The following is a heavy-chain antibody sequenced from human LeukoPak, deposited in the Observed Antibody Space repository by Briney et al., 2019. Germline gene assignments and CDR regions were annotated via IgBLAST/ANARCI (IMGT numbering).Heavy chain of an antibody. V-gene: IGHV4-34*01. D-gene: IGHD2-15*01. CDR2: INYSGSS. CDR1: GGSFSSYY. Sequence: SETLSLTCAVYGGSFSSYYWSWIRQPPGKGLEWIGEINYSGSSNYNPSLKSRVTISGDTSKNQFFLRLTSVTAADTAVYYCARLDKDSAGNSRRPFNYWGRGTLVTVSS. J-gene: IGHJ4*02. CDR3: ARLDKDSAGNSRRPFNY.